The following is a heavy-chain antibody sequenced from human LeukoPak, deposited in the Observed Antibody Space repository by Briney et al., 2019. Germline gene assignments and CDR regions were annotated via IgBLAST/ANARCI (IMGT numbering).Heavy chain of an antibody. CDR1: GGTFSSYA. D-gene: IGHD6-6*01. Sequence: SVKVSCKASGGTFSSYAISWVRQAPGQGLEWMGGIIPIFGTANYAQKFQGRVTITTDESTSTAYMELSSLRSEDTAVYYCARSRSSSSLSFGYWGQGTLVTVSS. CDR2: IIPIFGTA. V-gene: IGHV1-69*05. CDR3: ARSRSSSSLSFGY. J-gene: IGHJ4*02.